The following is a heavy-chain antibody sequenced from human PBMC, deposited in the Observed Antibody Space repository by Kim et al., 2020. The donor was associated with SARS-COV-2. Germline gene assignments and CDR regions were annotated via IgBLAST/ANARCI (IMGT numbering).Heavy chain of an antibody. V-gene: IGHV3-23*01. CDR3: VKEQRDASGSNYYGMDV. CDR2: ISGYDDNT. D-gene: IGHD3-10*01. J-gene: IGHJ6*02. CDR1: GFTFNNCA. Sequence: GGSLRLSCAASGFTFNNCAMSWVRQAPGKGLEWVSGISGYDDNTNYAESVKGRFTISRDNSKNTLYLQMNSLRVDDTALYYCVKEQRDASGSNYYGMDVWGQGTPVIVSS.